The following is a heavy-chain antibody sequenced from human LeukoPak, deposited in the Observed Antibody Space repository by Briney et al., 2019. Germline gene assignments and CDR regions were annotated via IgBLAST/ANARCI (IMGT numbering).Heavy chain of an antibody. CDR2: IYYSGST. D-gene: IGHD3-22*01. CDR3: ARDSSGYPRGWFDP. Sequence: SETLSLTCTVSGGSISSYYWSWIRQPPGKGLEWIGYIYYSGSTIYNPSLKSRVTISVDTSKNQFSLKLSSVTAADTAVYYCARDSSGYPRGWFDPWGQGTLVTVSS. J-gene: IGHJ5*02. V-gene: IGHV4-59*08. CDR1: GGSISSYY.